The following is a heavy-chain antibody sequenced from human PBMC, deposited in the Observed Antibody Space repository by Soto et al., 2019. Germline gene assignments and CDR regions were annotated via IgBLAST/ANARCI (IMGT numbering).Heavy chain of an antibody. D-gene: IGHD2-2*01. Sequence: SETLFLTCAVSGGSISSSNWWSWVRQPPGKGLEWIGEIYHSGSTNYNPSLKSRVTISVDKSKNQFSLKLSSVTAADTAVYYCARVGVCSSTSCAYYYYYGMDVWGQGTTVTVSS. CDR3: ARVGVCSSTSCAYYYYYGMDV. CDR1: GGSISSSNW. CDR2: IYHSGST. J-gene: IGHJ6*02. V-gene: IGHV4-4*02.